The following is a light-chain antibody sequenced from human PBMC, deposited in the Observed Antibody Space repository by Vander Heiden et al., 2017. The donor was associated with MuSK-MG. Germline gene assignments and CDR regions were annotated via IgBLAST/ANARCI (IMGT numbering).Light chain of an antibody. J-gene: IGLJ2*01. V-gene: IGLV1-44*01. CDR2: INN. CDR3: ATWDDSLTGPV. Sequence: QSALSLPPSASATPGLRVTISCPGSNSNIGSNPVNWYQQHPGTAPKLLIYINNQRPAGVSDRFSDSKSGTAASLSISGLQSEDEGDYYCATWDDSLTGPVFGGGTKLTVL. CDR1: NSNIGSNP.